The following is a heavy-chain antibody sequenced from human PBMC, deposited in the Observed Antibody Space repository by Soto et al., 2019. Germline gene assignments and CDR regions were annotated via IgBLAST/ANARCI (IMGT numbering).Heavy chain of an antibody. J-gene: IGHJ4*02. CDR1: GFTFGDYA. D-gene: IGHD3-10*01. CDR3: TRLRDGDYFDY. V-gene: IGHV3-49*04. CDR2: IRSKAYGGTT. Sequence: PGGSLRLSCTASGFTFGDYAMSWVRQAPGKGLEWVGFIRSKAYGGTTEYAASVKGRFTISRDDSKSIAYLQMNSLKTEDTAVYYCTRLRDGDYFDYWGQGTLVTVSS.